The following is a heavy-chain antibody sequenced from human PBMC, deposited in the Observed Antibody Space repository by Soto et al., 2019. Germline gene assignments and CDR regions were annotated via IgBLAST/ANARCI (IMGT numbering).Heavy chain of an antibody. CDR2: INPNSGGT. Sequence: QVQLVQSGAEVKKPGASVKVSCKASGYTFTGYYMHWVRQAPGQGLEWMGWINPNSGGTNYAQKFQRWFTMTRDTSISTAYMELSRLRSDDTAVYYCARERTGPMGTESLAAAGTPLYYYYGMDVWGQGTTVTVSS. CDR1: GYTFTGYY. D-gene: IGHD6-13*01. V-gene: IGHV1-2*04. J-gene: IGHJ6*02. CDR3: ARERTGPMGTESLAAAGTPLYYYYGMDV.